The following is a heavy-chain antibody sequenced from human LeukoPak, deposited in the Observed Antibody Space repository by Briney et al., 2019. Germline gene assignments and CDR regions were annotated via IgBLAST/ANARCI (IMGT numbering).Heavy chain of an antibody. CDR3: ARQVLDSSGYYFDY. V-gene: IGHV4-59*08. J-gene: IGHJ4*02. CDR2: IYYSGST. D-gene: IGHD3-22*01. CDR1: GGSISSYY. Sequence: SETLSLTCTVSGGSISSYYRSWIRQPPGKGLEWIGYIYYSGSTNYNPSLKSRVTISVDTSKNQFSLKLSSVTAADTAVYYCARQVLDSSGYYFDYWGQGTLVTVSS.